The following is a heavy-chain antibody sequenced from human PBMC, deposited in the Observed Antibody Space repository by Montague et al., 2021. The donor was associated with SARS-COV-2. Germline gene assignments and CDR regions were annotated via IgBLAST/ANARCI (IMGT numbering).Heavy chain of an antibody. J-gene: IGHJ4*02. CDR1: GFTFSSYA. D-gene: IGHD6-13*01. V-gene: IGHV3-23*01. CDR2: ISGSGGIT. Sequence: SLRLACAASGFTFSSYAMSRVRQAPGKGLEWVSGISGSGGITSYTDSVKGRFSISRDNSKNTLYLQMNSLRAEDTAVYYCAKKIVAGGTGYFDYWGQGTLVTVSS. CDR3: AKKIVAGGTGYFDY.